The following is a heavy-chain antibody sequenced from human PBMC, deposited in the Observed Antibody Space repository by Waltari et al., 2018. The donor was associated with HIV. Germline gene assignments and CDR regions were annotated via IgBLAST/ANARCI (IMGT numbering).Heavy chain of an antibody. V-gene: IGHV3-74*01. D-gene: IGHD5-12*01. Sequence: EVQLVESGGGLVQPGGSLRLSCAASGFTFSSYWMHWVRQVPGKGLVWVSRINSDGSSTTYADSVKGRFTISRDNAKSTLYLQMNSLRDEVTAVYYCARTFTVATISPLLHWGQGTLVTVSS. CDR3: ARTFTVATISPLLH. CDR2: INSDGSST. J-gene: IGHJ4*02. CDR1: GFTFSSYW.